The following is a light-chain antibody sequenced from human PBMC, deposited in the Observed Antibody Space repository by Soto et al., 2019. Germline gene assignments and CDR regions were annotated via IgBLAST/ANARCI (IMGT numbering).Light chain of an antibody. CDR1: SSDVGGYSY. CDR2: DVS. J-gene: IGLJ2*01. V-gene: IGLV2-14*03. Sequence: QSALTQPASVSGSPGQSITISCTGTSSDVGGYSYVSWYQQHPGKAPTLIIYDVSNRPSGVSNRFSGSKSGNTASLTISGLLAEDEAGYYCSSYTSSSSLVFGGGTKLTVL. CDR3: SSYTSSSSLV.